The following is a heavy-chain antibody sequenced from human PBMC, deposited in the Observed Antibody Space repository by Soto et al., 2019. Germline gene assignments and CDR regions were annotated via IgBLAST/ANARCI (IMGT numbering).Heavy chain of an antibody. Sequence: GGSLRLSCAASGFTFSSCVMHWVRQAPGKGLEWVAVISYDGSNKYYADSVKGRFTISRDNSKNTLYLQMNSLRAEDTAVYYCARDRGYCSGGSCYRSYYYYGMDVWGQGTTVTVSS. CDR1: GFTFSSCV. CDR2: ISYDGSNK. J-gene: IGHJ6*02. V-gene: IGHV3-30-3*01. D-gene: IGHD2-15*01. CDR3: ARDRGYCSGGSCYRSYYYYGMDV.